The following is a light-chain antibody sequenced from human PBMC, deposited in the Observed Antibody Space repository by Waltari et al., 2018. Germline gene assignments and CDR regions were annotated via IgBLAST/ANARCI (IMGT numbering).Light chain of an antibody. J-gene: IGLJ3*02. CDR3: CSYAASSTWV. Sequence: QSALIQPASVSGSPGQSLTISCTGTSSDVGNYNLVSWYQQHPGKAPKLMIYEVATRPSGVSNRFSGSKSGNTASLTISGLQAEDEADYYCCSYAASSTWVFGGGTKLTVL. CDR2: EVA. V-gene: IGLV2-23*02. CDR1: SSDVGNYNL.